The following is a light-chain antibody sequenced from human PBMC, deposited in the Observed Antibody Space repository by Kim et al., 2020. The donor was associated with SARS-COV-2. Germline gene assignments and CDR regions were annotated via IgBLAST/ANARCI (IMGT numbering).Light chain of an antibody. CDR1: SSDVGGYNY. V-gene: IGLV2-14*03. Sequence: GQSITISCTGTSSDVGGYNYVSWYQQHPGKAPKLMIYDVSNRPSGVSNRVSGSKAGNTASLTISGLQAEDEADYYCSSYTSSITLVFGGGTQLTVL. CDR3: SSYTSSITLV. CDR2: DVS. J-gene: IGLJ2*01.